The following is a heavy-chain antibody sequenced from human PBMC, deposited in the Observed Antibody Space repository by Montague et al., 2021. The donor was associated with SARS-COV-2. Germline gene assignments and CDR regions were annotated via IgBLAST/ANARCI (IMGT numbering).Heavy chain of an antibody. D-gene: IGHD3-16*02. CDR2: ISTSAYTT. Sequence: SLRLSCAASGFTFSNYDMNWVRQAPGKGPERISYISTSAYTTSYAGSVKGRFTISRDNGKNSLYLQMNSLRVEDTAVYYCTRDYRSIVGDGLDIRGQGTKVTVSS. CDR3: TRDYRSIVGDGLDI. J-gene: IGHJ3*02. CDR1: GFTFSNYD. V-gene: IGHV3-48*03.